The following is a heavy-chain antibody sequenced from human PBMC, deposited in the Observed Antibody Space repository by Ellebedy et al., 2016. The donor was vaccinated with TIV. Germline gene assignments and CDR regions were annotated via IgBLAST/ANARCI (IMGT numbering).Heavy chain of an antibody. V-gene: IGHV1-69*10. CDR1: GGTFSIYG. J-gene: IGHJ4*02. Sequence: AASVKVSCKASGGTFSIYGISWVRQAPGQGLEWMGGIIPILGKANYAQKFQGRVTITADESTSTAYMELSSLRSEDTAVYYCARVGNYYGGNPSYYFDYWGQGTLVTVSS. CDR2: IIPILGKA. D-gene: IGHD4-23*01. CDR3: ARVGNYYGGNPSYYFDY.